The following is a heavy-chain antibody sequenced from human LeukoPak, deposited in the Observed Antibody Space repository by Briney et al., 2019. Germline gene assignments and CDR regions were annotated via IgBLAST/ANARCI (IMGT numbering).Heavy chain of an antibody. CDR2: ISWNSGSI. D-gene: IGHD2-21*02. CDR1: GFTFSSYA. CDR3: AKGHLAYCGGDCYSGIDY. J-gene: IGHJ4*02. Sequence: GGSLRLSCAASGFTFSSYAMSWVRQAPGKGLEWVSGISWNSGSIGYADSVKGRFTISRDNAKNSLYLQMNSLRAEDTALYYCAKGHLAYCGGDCYSGIDYWGQGTLVTVSS. V-gene: IGHV3-9*01.